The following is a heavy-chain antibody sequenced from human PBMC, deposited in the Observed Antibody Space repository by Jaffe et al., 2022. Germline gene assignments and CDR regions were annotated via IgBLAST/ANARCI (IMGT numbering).Heavy chain of an antibody. Sequence: EVQLVESGGGLVQPGRSLRLSCAASGFTFDDYAMHWVRQAPGKGLEWVSGISWNSGSIGYADSVKGRFTISRDNAKNSLYLQMNSLRAEDTALYYCAKGGILVPAALDYWGQGTLVTVSS. J-gene: IGHJ4*02. CDR3: AKGGILVPAALDY. D-gene: IGHD2-2*01. CDR2: ISWNSGSI. CDR1: GFTFDDYA. V-gene: IGHV3-9*01.